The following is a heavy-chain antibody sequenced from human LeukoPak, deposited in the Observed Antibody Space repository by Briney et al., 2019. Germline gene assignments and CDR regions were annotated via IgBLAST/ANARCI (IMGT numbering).Heavy chain of an antibody. V-gene: IGHV3-21*04. Sequence: GGSLRLPCADSGFSFSSHSMNWVRQAPGKGLEWVSSIGSSSSSIYYAGSVKGRLTISRDNAKNSLYLQMNSLRAEDTAVYYCAKEIFVEDEIVVSPYDYWGQGTLVTVSS. CDR3: AKEIFVEDEIVVSPYDY. CDR1: GFSFSSHS. CDR2: IGSSSSSI. D-gene: IGHD3-22*01. J-gene: IGHJ4*02.